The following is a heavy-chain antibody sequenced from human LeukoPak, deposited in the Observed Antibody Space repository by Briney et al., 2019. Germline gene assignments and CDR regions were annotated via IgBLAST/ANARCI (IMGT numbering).Heavy chain of an antibody. D-gene: IGHD4-23*01. J-gene: IGHJ5*02. CDR3: ATSGPATVVTGASFDP. CDR1: GGSISSGSYY. V-gene: IGHV4-61*02. Sequence: SETLSLTCTVSGGSISSGSYYWSWIRQPAGKGLEWIGRIYASGSTNYNPSLQSRVTISVDTSKNQFSLKLNSVTATDTAVCYCATSGPATVVTGASFDPWGQGTPVTVSS. CDR2: IYASGST.